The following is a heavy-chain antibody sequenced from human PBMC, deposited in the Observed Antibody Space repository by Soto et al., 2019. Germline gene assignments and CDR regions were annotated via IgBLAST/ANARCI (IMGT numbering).Heavy chain of an antibody. V-gene: IGHV5-10-1*01. Sequence: PGESLKISCNGSGYSFTSYWISWVRQMPGKGLEWMGRIDPSDSYTNYSPSFQGHVTISADKSISTAYLQWSSLKASDTAMYYCARQNSSGWQRSNDYWGQGTLVTVYS. CDR2: IDPSDSYT. D-gene: IGHD6-19*01. CDR3: ARQNSSGWQRSNDY. J-gene: IGHJ4*02. CDR1: GYSFTSYW.